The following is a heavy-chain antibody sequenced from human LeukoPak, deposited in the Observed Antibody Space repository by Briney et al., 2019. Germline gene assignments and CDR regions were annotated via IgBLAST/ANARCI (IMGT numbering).Heavy chain of an antibody. Sequence: SETLSLTCTVSGGSISSYYWSWIRQPPGKGLEWIGYIYYSGSTNYNPSLKSRVTISVDTSKNQFSLKLSSVTAADTAVYYCARVIRQQPGWFDPWGQGTLVTVSS. V-gene: IGHV4-59*01. CDR3: ARVIRQQPGWFDP. CDR2: IYYSGST. CDR1: GGSISSYY. J-gene: IGHJ5*02. D-gene: IGHD6-13*01.